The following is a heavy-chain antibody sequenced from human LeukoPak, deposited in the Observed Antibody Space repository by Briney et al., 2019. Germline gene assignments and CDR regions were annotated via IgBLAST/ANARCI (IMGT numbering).Heavy chain of an antibody. CDR2: ISSSGSTI. CDR3: AKNYGSGSSVKCYYYMDV. CDR1: GFTFSSYE. Sequence: GGSLRLSCAASGFTFSSYEMNWVRQAPGKGLEWVSYISSSGSTIYYADSVKGRFTISRDNAKNSLYLQMNSLRAEDSAVYYCAKNYGSGSSVKCYYYMDVWGKGTTVTVSS. D-gene: IGHD3-10*01. J-gene: IGHJ6*03. V-gene: IGHV3-48*03.